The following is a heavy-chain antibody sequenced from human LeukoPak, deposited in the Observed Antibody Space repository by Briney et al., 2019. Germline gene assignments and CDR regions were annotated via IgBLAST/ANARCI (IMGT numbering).Heavy chain of an antibody. V-gene: IGHV3-21*01. CDR2: ISSSSSYI. CDR1: GFTFSSYS. J-gene: IGHJ6*02. Sequence: PGGSLRLSCAASGFTFSSYSMNWVRQAPGKGLEWVSSISSSSSYIYYADSVKGRFTISRDNAKNSLYLQMNSLRAEDTAVYYCAGDLLLWFGELSKWDVWGQGTTVTVSS. CDR3: AGDLLLWFGELSKWDV. D-gene: IGHD3-10*01.